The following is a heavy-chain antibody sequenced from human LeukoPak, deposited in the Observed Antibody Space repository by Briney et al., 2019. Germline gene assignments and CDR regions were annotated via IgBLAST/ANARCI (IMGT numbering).Heavy chain of an antibody. CDR2: ISSSSSTI. CDR1: GFTFSSYS. D-gene: IGHD5-18*01. J-gene: IGHJ6*03. V-gene: IGHV3-48*01. CDR3: ARGYSYGHTYYYYYYMDV. Sequence: GGSLRLSCAASGFTFSSYSMNWVRQAPGKGLEWVSHISSSSSTIYYADSVKGRFIISRDNAKNSLYLQMNSLRAEDTAVYYCARGYSYGHTYYYYYYMDVWGKGTTVTVSS.